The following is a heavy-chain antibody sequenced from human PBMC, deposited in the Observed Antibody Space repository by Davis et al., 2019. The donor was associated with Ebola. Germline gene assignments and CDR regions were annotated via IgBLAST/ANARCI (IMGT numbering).Heavy chain of an antibody. Sequence: SVKVSCKSSGDTFTHYVFSWVRQAPGQGLEWVGRVIPVFNTANYAQRFQGRVTMTRDTSITTAYMELSSLSSDDTAVYYCTRGIARRRSGSWFDPRGQGTPVTVSS. CDR3: TRGIARRRSGSWFDP. CDR2: VIPVFNTA. V-gene: IGHV1-69*05. CDR1: GDTFTHYV. D-gene: IGHD2-15*01. J-gene: IGHJ5*02.